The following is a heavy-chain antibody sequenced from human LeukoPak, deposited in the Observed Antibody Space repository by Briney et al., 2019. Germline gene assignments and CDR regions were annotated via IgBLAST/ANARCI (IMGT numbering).Heavy chain of an antibody. V-gene: IGHV1-8*01. CDR1: GYTFTSYD. Sequence: ASVKVSCKASGYTFTSYDINWVRQATGQGLEWMGWMNPNSGNTGYAQKFQGRVTMTRNTSISTAYMELSRLRSDDTAVYYCAREAVYCSGGSCDDAFDIWGQGTMVTVSS. CDR2: MNPNSGNT. J-gene: IGHJ3*02. CDR3: AREAVYCSGGSCDDAFDI. D-gene: IGHD2-15*01.